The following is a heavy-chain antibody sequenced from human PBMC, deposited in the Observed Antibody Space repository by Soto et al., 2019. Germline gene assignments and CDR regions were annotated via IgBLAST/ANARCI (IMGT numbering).Heavy chain of an antibody. Sequence: EVQLVESGGGLVQPGGSLRLSCAASGFTFSSYWMHWVRQAPGKGLVWVSRINSDGSSASYADSVKGRFTISRDNAKNTLYPERNSLTAEDTAVYYCARGSIAAERYYYYGMDVWGRGTTVTVSS. J-gene: IGHJ6*02. CDR3: ARGSIAAERYYYYGMDV. D-gene: IGHD6-13*01. CDR2: INSDGSSA. V-gene: IGHV3-74*01. CDR1: GFTFSSYW.